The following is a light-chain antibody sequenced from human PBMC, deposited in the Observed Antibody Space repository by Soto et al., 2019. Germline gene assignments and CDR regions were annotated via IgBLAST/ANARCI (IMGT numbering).Light chain of an antibody. CDR2: AAS. CDR3: QQYASSLTWT. Sequence: EVVLTQSPGTVSLSPGERVTLSCRASQSVISNYLAWFQQRPGQAPRLLIYAASSRATGIPDRFSGSGSGTNFTLSISSSEPEDFAVYYCQQYASSLTWTFGQGTKVEIK. V-gene: IGKV3-20*01. J-gene: IGKJ1*01. CDR1: QSVISNY.